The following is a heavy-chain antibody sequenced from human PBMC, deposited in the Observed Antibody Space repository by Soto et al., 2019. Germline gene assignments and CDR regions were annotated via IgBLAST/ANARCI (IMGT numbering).Heavy chain of an antibody. V-gene: IGHV5-51*03. J-gene: IGHJ3*02. Sequence: EVQLVQSGAEVKKPGESLKISCKGSGYSFTIYWIGWVRQMPGKGLEWMGIIYPGDSDTRYSPSLQGQVTISADKSINTAYLQWSGLKDSDTAMYYCARTSYYGSGVFDIWGQGTMVTVSS. CDR1: GYSFTIYW. CDR3: ARTSYYGSGVFDI. CDR2: IYPGDSDT. D-gene: IGHD3-10*01.